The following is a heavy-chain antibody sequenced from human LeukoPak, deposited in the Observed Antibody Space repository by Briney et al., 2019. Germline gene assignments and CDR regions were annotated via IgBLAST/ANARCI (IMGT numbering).Heavy chain of an antibody. CDR3: ARLADGS. CDR2: ISWNGGRT. Sequence: GGSLRLSCVASRFTFEDYGMSWVRQSPGGGLEWVAGISWNGGRTSYAESVEGRFIISRDDSKNSLYLQMNSLRDDDTAFYYCARLADGSWGQGTLVTVSS. D-gene: IGHD6-19*01. V-gene: IGHV3-20*04. J-gene: IGHJ4*02. CDR1: RFTFEDYG.